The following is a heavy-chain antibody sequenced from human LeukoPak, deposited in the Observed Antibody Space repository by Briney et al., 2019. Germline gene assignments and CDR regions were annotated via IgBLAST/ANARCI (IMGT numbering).Heavy chain of an antibody. V-gene: IGHV3-66*02. Sequence: GGSLRLSCAVSGFTVSSNYMSWVRQAPGKGLEWVSVIYSGGSTYYADSVKGQFTISRDNSKNTLYLQMNSLRAEDTAVYYCARAFLSTTVTTFPYYGMDVWGQGTTVTVSS. CDR1: GFTVSSNY. CDR2: IYSGGST. CDR3: ARAFLSTTVTTFPYYGMDV. D-gene: IGHD4-17*01. J-gene: IGHJ6*02.